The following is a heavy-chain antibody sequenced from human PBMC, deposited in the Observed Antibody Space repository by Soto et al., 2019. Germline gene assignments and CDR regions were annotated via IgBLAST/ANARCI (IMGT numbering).Heavy chain of an antibody. Sequence: EVQLLESGGGLVQPGGSLRLSCAASGFTFSIYAMSWVRQAPGKGLEWVSTISTSGGNTSYADYVKGRFTISRDKSNNTLYMQMRSLRAEDTSVDYCAKAGYYNDRSGYYHFDYWGQGTLVTVSS. CDR3: AKAGYYNDRSGYYHFDY. V-gene: IGHV3-23*01. CDR1: GFTFSIYA. J-gene: IGHJ4*02. CDR2: ISTSGGNT. D-gene: IGHD3-22*01.